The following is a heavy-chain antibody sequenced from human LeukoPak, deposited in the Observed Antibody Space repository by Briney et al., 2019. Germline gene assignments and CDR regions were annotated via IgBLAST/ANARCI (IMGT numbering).Heavy chain of an antibody. CDR1: GGSISSYY. CDR3: ARRSSSWPYYYYGMDV. CDR2: IYYSGST. V-gene: IGHV4-59*08. D-gene: IGHD6-13*01. J-gene: IGHJ6*02. Sequence: SETLSLTCTVSGGSISSYYWSWIRQPPGKGLEWIGYIYYSGSTNYNPSLKSRVTISVDTSKNQFSLKLSSVTAADTAVYYCARRSSSWPYYYYGMDVWGQGTTATVSS.